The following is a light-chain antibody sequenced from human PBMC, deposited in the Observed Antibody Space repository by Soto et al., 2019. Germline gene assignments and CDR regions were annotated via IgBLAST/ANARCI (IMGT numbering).Light chain of an antibody. V-gene: IGKV3D-15*01. CDR2: DAS. J-gene: IGKJ1*01. CDR1: QSVSSY. CDR3: QQYNNWPTWT. Sequence: VLTQSPATLSVSPGERATLSWSASQSVSSYLAWYQQKPGQAPRLLIYDASNRATGIPARFSGSGSGTEFTLTISSLQSEDFAVYYCQQYNNWPTWTFGQGTKVDIK.